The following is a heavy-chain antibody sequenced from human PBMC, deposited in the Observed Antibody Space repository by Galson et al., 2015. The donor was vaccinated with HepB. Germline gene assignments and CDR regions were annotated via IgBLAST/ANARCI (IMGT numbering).Heavy chain of an antibody. CDR2: ISSNGGST. D-gene: IGHD6-19*01. Sequence: SLRLSCATSGFTFSSYAMHWVRQAPGKGLEYVSGISSNGGSTYYANSVKGRFTISRDNSKNTLYLQMGSLRAEDMAVYYCARTPHSIYFSGWHMAPSGFDYWGQGTLVTVSS. J-gene: IGHJ4*02. CDR1: GFTFSSYA. CDR3: ARTPHSIYFSGWHMAPSGFDY. V-gene: IGHV3-64*01.